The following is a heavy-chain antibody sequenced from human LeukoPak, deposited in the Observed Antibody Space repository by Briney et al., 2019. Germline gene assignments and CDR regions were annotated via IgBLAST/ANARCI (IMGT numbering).Heavy chain of an antibody. V-gene: IGHV1-2*02. CDR3: ARWFLIDSALDV. CDR1: GYTFAGYH. Sequence: ASVKVSCKASGYTFAGYHIHWVRQAPGEGLEWVGWINPNTGGTYYAQKFQDRVTMTRDTSVNTAYMELSGLRSDDTAVFYCARWFLIDSALDVWGQGTMVTVSS. D-gene: IGHD3-22*01. J-gene: IGHJ3*01. CDR2: INPNTGGT.